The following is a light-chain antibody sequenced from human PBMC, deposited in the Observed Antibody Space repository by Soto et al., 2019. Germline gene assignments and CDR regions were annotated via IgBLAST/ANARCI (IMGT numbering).Light chain of an antibody. Sequence: QSVLTQPASVSGSPGQSITISCTGTSSDLAIYNYVSWYQQQPGKAPKLMIYQVTNRPSGVSNRFSGSRSGNTASLTISGLQAEDEADYYCSSYTGSIYAFGPGTKAPS. J-gene: IGLJ1*01. V-gene: IGLV2-14*01. CDR3: SSYTGSIYA. CDR1: SSDLAIYNY. CDR2: QVT.